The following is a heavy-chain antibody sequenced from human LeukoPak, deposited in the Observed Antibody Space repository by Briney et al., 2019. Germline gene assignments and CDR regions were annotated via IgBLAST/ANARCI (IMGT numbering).Heavy chain of an antibody. D-gene: IGHD1-26*01. CDR2: ISGSGGRT. CDR3: AKDRSIGTYYTFDH. Sequence: GTLRLSCAASGFTFKNYGMSWVRQAPGKGLEWVSGISGSGGRTHYADSVKGRFTVSGDHSKNTLYLQMSSLAAADTAVYYCAKDRSIGTYYTFDHWGQGTLVTVSS. CDR1: GFTFKNYG. J-gene: IGHJ4*02. V-gene: IGHV3-23*01.